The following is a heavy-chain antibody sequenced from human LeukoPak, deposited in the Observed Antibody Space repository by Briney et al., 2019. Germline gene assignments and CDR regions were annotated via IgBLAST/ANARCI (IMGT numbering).Heavy chain of an antibody. J-gene: IGHJ3*01. CDR2: IYSDGTAP. D-gene: IGHD3-10*01. Sequence: GGSLRLSCAASGFTFNTAWMHWARQVPGKGLVWVSRIYSDGTAPRYAEFVKGRFTISRDNAKNTLYLQMNSLTIEDTAVYYCATDSGHSFFYWGQGTKVTVSA. CDR1: GFTFNTAW. CDR3: ATDSGHSFFY. V-gene: IGHV3-74*01.